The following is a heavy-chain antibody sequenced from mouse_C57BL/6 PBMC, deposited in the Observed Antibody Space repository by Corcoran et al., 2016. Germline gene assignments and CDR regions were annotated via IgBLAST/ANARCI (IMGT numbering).Heavy chain of an antibody. CDR2: IYWDDDK. Sequence: QVTLKESGPGILQSSQTLSLTCSFSGFSLSTSGMGVSWIRQPSGKGLEWLAHIYWDDDKRYNPSLKSRLTISKDTSRNQVFLKITSVDTADTATYYCARKGANWENYFDYWGQGTTLTVSS. V-gene: IGHV8-12*01. CDR3: ARKGANWENYFDY. J-gene: IGHJ2*01. CDR1: GFSLSTSGMG. D-gene: IGHD4-1*01.